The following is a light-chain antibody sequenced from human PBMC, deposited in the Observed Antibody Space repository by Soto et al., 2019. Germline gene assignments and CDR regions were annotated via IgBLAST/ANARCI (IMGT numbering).Light chain of an antibody. CDR3: HQYASPPWT. Sequence: DIVMTQSPDSLAVSLGERATINCKSSQSVLYSPNQKNYLAWYQQKAGQPPKLLIHWASNRESGVSDRFSGSGSGTDFTLTISSLQAEDVAFYYCHQYASPPWTFGQGTKVEIK. CDR2: WAS. J-gene: IGKJ1*01. V-gene: IGKV4-1*01. CDR1: QSVLYSPNQKNY.